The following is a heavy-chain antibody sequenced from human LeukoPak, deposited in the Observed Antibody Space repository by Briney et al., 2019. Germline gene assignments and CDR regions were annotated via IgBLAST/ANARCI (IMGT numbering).Heavy chain of an antibody. CDR3: ARSGFWSGLRDAFDI. Sequence: GESLKISCKGSGYSFTSYWIGWVRQMPGKGLEWMGIIYPGDSDTRYSPSFQGQVTISADKSISTAYLQWSSLKASDTAMYYCARSGFWSGLRDAFDIWGQGTMVTVSS. CDR2: IYPGDSDT. V-gene: IGHV5-51*01. D-gene: IGHD3-3*01. J-gene: IGHJ3*02. CDR1: GYSFTSYW.